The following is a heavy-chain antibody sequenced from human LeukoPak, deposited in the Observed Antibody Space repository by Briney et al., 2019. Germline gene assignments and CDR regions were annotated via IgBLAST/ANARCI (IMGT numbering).Heavy chain of an antibody. V-gene: IGHV3-23*01. J-gene: IGHJ4*02. CDR2: ITGSGGTT. CDR3: ARGGVAAYFDY. Sequence: GGSLRLSCAASGFTFSSYGMSWVRQAPGKGLEWVSAITGSGGTTYYADSVKGRFTISRDNSKNTFLQMNSLRAEDTAVYYCARGGVAAYFDYWGQGTLVTVSS. CDR1: GFTFSSYG. D-gene: IGHD6-19*01.